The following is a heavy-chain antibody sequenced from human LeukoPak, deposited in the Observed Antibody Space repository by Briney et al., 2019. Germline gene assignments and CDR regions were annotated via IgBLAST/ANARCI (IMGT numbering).Heavy chain of an antibody. D-gene: IGHD2-2*01. Sequence: PGRSLRLSCAASGFTFSSSAMHWVRQAPGKGLEWVAVVSDDAINTYYADSVKGRFTISKDNSKNKLYLQMNSLRAEDTAVYFFARDPTSSGYFDYWGQGTLVTVSS. CDR3: ARDPTSSGYFDY. V-gene: IGHV3-30*01. J-gene: IGHJ4*02. CDR1: GFTFSSSA. CDR2: VSDDAINT.